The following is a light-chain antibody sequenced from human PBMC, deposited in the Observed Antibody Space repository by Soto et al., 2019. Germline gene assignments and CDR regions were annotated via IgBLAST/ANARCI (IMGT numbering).Light chain of an antibody. CDR1: SSDVGGSNH. CDR2: GVS. V-gene: IGLV2-14*01. J-gene: IGLJ2*01. Sequence: QSALTQPASVSGSPGQSITISCTGTSSDVGGSNHVSWYQQHPGKAPKLMIYGVSNRPSGISNRVSGSKSGTTASLTISGLQAEDEADYYCSSYTSTTLVFGGGTKLTVL. CDR3: SSYTSTTLV.